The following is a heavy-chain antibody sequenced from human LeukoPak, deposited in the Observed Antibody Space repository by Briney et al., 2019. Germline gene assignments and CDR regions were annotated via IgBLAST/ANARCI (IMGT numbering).Heavy chain of an antibody. D-gene: IGHD2-15*01. CDR2: IYHSGST. Sequence: SETLSLTCTVSGYSISSGYYWGWIRQPPGKGLEWIGSIYHSGSTYYNPSLKSRVTISVDTSKNQFSLKLSSVTAADTAAYYCALTLISHDAFDIWGQGTMVTVSS. CDR1: GYSISSGYY. J-gene: IGHJ3*02. V-gene: IGHV4-38-2*02. CDR3: ALTLISHDAFDI.